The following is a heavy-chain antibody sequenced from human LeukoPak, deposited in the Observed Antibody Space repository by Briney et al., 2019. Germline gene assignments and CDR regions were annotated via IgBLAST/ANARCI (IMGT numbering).Heavy chain of an antibody. D-gene: IGHD3-16*01. V-gene: IGHV3-23*01. CDR3: AKNLGPFDV. Sequence: PWGSLRLSCAASGFTFNDFAMTWVRQAPGKGLEWVSSIGDAGTYYADSVKGRFTISGDNSKNMLYLQLNSLRAGDTAMYYCAKNLGPFDVRGQGTMVTVSS. J-gene: IGHJ3*01. CDR2: IGDAGT. CDR1: GFTFNDFA.